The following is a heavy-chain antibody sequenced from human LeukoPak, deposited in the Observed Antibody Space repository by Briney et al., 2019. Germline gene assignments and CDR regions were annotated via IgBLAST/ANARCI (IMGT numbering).Heavy chain of an antibody. CDR3: ARVPGVYYDMLTGYGSGWFDP. CDR1: GFTTTYS. CDR2: IFQSGST. J-gene: IGHJ5*02. Sequence: PSETLSLTRTVSGFTTTYSWGWIRQPPGKGPEWIGNIFQSGSTYYNPSLKSRVSISRDTSKRQFFLRLSSVTAADTAVYYCARVPGVYYDMLTGYGSGWFDPWGQGILVTVSS. D-gene: IGHD3-9*01. V-gene: IGHV4-38-2*02.